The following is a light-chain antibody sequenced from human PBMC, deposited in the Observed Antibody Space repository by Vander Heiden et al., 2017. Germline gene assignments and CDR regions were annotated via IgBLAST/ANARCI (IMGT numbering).Light chain of an antibody. CDR3: SSDTSAIIVL. J-gene: IGLJ2*01. CDR1: SGDVGNYNR. CDR2: EVS. V-gene: IGLV2-18*02. Sequence: QSALTQPPAVSGSPRPSVTISCTGASGDVGNYNRVSWYQQSPGTAPKLMIYEVSSRPSGGPDRFSGSKSGNTASLTISGRQAEDEAHYYCSSDTSAIIVLFGGGTKLTVL.